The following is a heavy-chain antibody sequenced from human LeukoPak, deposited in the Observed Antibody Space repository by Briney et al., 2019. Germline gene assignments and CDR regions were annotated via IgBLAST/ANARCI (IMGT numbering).Heavy chain of an antibody. Sequence: GGSLRLSCAASGFTFDDYAMHWVRHAPGKGLEWVSLISGDGGSTYYADSVKGRLTISRDNSKNSLYLQMNSLRTEDTALYYCAKDITDYYGSGSFDPWGQGTLVTVSS. CDR2: ISGDGGST. CDR3: AKDITDYYGSGSFDP. D-gene: IGHD3-10*01. J-gene: IGHJ5*02. V-gene: IGHV3-43*02. CDR1: GFTFDDYA.